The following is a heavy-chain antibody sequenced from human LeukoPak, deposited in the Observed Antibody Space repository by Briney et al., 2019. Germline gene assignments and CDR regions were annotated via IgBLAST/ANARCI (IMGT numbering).Heavy chain of an antibody. V-gene: IGHV3-53*04. CDR1: GFTVSSNY. Sequence: GGSLRLSCAASGFTVSSNYMSWVRQAPGKGLEWVSVIYSGGSTYYADSVKGRFTISRHNSKNTLYRQLNSLRAEDTAVYYCARVWFEYNWFDPWGQGTLVTVSS. J-gene: IGHJ5*02. D-gene: IGHD3-10*01. CDR2: IYSGGST. CDR3: ARVWFEYNWFDP.